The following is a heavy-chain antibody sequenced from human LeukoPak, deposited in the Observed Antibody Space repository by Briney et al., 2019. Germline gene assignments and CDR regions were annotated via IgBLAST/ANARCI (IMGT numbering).Heavy chain of an antibody. CDR2: IIPIFGTA. Sequence: SVKVSCKASGGTFSSYAISWVRQAPGQGLEWMGGIIPIFGTANYAQKFQGRVTITADKSTSTAYMELSSLRSEDTAVYYCAVLEGDIVVVPAANRWFDPWGQGTMVTVSS. V-gene: IGHV1-69*06. CDR3: AVLEGDIVVVPAANRWFDP. J-gene: IGHJ5*02. D-gene: IGHD2-2*01. CDR1: GGTFSSYA.